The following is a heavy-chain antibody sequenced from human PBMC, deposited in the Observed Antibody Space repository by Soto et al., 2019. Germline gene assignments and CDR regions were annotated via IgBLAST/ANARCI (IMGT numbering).Heavy chain of an antibody. D-gene: IGHD6-6*01. CDR3: ARGAEKQLGRYYYYYMDV. Sequence: PSETLSLTCTVSGGSISSGGYYWSWIRQHPGKGLEWIGYIYYSGSTYYNPSLKSRVTISVDTSKNQFSLKLSSVTAADTAVYYCARGAEKQLGRYYYYYMDVWGKGTTVTVSS. J-gene: IGHJ6*03. V-gene: IGHV4-31*03. CDR1: GGSISSGGYY. CDR2: IYYSGST.